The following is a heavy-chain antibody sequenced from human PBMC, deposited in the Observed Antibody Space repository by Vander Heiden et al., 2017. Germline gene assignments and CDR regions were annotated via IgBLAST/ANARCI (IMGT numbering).Heavy chain of an antibody. CDR2: IIPIFGTA. V-gene: IGHV1-69*01. Sequence: QVQLVQSGAEVKKPGSSVKVSCKASVGTFSSYAISWVRQAPGQGLEWMGGIIPIFGTANYAQKVQGRVTITADESTSTAYMELSSLRSEDTAVYYCARGLGVGSGPLMDVWGQGTTVTVSS. D-gene: IGHD3-3*01. J-gene: IGHJ6*02. CDR1: VGTFSSYA. CDR3: ARGLGVGSGPLMDV.